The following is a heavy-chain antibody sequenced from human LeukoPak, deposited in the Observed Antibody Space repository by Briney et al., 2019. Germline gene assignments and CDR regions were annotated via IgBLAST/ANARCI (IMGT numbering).Heavy chain of an antibody. CDR2: INAGNGNT. CDR3: ARDSRTISNWFDT. V-gene: IGHV1-3*01. D-gene: IGHD1-1*01. Sequence: ASVKVSCKASGYTFTTFAIHWVRQVPGQSLEWMGWINAGNGNTKYSQNFQGRVTITRDTSASTAYMELNSLTSEDTAVYYCARDSRTISNWFDTWGQGTPVTVSS. CDR1: GYTFTTFA. J-gene: IGHJ5*02.